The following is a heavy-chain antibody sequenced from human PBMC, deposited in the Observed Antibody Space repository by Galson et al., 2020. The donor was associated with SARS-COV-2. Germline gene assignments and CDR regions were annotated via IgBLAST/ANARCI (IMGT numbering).Heavy chain of an antibody. Sequence: SETLSLTCTVSGGSISSGGYYWSWIRQHPGKGLEWIGYIYYSGSTYYNPSLKSRVTISVDTSKNQFSLKLSSVTAADTAVYYCAREKSGYDDDWFDPWGQGTLVTVSS. D-gene: IGHD5-12*01. CDR1: GGSISSGGYY. CDR3: AREKSGYDDDWFDP. CDR2: IYYSGST. J-gene: IGHJ5*02. V-gene: IGHV4-31*03.